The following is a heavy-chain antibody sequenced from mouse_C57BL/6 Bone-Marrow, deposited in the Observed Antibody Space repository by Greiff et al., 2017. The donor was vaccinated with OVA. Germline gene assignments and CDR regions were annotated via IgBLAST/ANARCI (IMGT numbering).Heavy chain of an antibody. CDR2: INPNNGGT. D-gene: IGHD3-1*01. V-gene: IGHV1-26*01. J-gene: IGHJ1*03. CDR1: GYTFTDYY. CDR3: ARRGLSLEYFDV. Sequence: EVQLQQSGPELVKPGASVKISCKASGYTFTDYYMNWVKQSPGKSLEWIGDINPNNGGTSYNQKFKGKATLTVDKSSSTAYMELRSLTSEDSAVYYSARRGLSLEYFDVWGTGTTVTVSS.